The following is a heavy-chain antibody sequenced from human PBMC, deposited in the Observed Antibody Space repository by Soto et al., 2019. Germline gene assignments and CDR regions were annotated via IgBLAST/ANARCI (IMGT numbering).Heavy chain of an antibody. D-gene: IGHD3-22*01. CDR1: GFNFSSYA. J-gene: IGHJ4*02. V-gene: IGHV3-23*01. CDR2: ITGSSAIT. CDR3: ALYYYDSAGYYYFDY. Sequence: GGSLRLSCAASGFNFSSYAMSWVRQAPGKGLEWVSAITGSSAITYYADSVKGRFTISRDNSKNTLYLQMSSLRAEDTAVYYCALYYYDSAGYYYFDYWGQGTLVTVSS.